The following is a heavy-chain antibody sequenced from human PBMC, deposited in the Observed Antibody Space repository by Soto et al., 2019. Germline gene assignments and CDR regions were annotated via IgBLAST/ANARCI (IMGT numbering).Heavy chain of an antibody. V-gene: IGHV3-64D*06. CDR1: GFTFISYA. Sequence: GGSLRLSCSASGFTFISYAMHWVRQAPGKGLEYVSAISSNGGSTYYADSVKGRLTISRDNSKNTLYLQMSSLRAEDTAVYYCVNLGLGHLIDYWGQGTLVTVSS. CDR2: ISSNGGST. CDR3: VNLGLGHLIDY. J-gene: IGHJ4*02. D-gene: IGHD6-19*01.